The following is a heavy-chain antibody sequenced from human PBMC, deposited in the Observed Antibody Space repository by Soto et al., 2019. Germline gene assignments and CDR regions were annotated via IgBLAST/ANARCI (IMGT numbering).Heavy chain of an antibody. D-gene: IGHD2-21*02. Sequence: QITLKESGHTLVKPTQTLTLTCTFSGLSLSTTGVGVGWIRQPPGKALEWLALIYWDDDKRYSPSLKSRLTLTKDTSKNQVVLTMTNMDPVDTATYYCVQSRCGGDCLQSYSSHSYYGLDVWGQGTTVTVSS. CDR3: VQSRCGGDCLQSYSSHSYYGLDV. CDR2: IYWDDDK. J-gene: IGHJ6*02. CDR1: GLSLSTTGVG. V-gene: IGHV2-5*02.